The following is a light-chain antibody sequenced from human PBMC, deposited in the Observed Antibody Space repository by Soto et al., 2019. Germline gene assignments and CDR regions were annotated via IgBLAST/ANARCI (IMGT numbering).Light chain of an antibody. Sequence: QSVQTQPASVSGSPGQSITISCTGTSSDVGGYNYVSWYQQHPGKAPKLMIYDVSNRPSGVSDRFSGSKSGNTASLTISGLLAEDEADYYCCSYTSSSTYVFGTGTKVTVL. J-gene: IGLJ1*01. CDR1: SSDVGGYNY. CDR3: CSYTSSSTYV. CDR2: DVS. V-gene: IGLV2-14*03.